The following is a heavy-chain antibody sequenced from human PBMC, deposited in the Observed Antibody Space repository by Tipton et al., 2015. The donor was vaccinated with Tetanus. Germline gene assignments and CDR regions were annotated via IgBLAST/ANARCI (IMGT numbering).Heavy chain of an antibody. CDR2: IYYSGST. V-gene: IGHV4-59*08. CDR1: GFTFSSFA. Sequence: LRLSCAASGFTFSSFAMSWVRQAPGKGLEWIGYIYYSGSTNYNPSLKSRVTISVDTSKNQFSLKLSSVTAADTAAYYCARATMVRGVLYMDVWGQGTTVTVSS. J-gene: IGHJ6*02. D-gene: IGHD3-10*01. CDR3: ARATMVRGVLYMDV.